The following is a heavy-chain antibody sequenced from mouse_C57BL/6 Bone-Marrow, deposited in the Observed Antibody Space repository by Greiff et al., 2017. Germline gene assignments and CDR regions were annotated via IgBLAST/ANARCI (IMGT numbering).Heavy chain of an antibody. CDR3: ANFYVDY. Sequence: DVKLVESGAELVRPGASVKLSCTASGFNIKDYYMHWVKQRPEQGLEWIGRICPEDGDTESAPKFPGKATMTADKSSNTAYLQLSSRTSEDTAVYYCANFYVDYWDQGTTLTVSS. J-gene: IGHJ2*01. CDR1: GFNIKDYY. V-gene: IGHV14-1*01. CDR2: ICPEDGDT.